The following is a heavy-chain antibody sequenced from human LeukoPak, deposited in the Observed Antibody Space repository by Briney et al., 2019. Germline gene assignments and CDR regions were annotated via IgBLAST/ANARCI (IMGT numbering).Heavy chain of an antibody. J-gene: IGHJ3*02. CDR2: ISSSGSTI. V-gene: IGHV3-48*03. D-gene: IGHD6-13*01. CDR1: GFTFSSYE. CDR3: ARGQQLGSSEDAFDI. Sequence: GWSLRLSCAASGFTFSSYEMNWVRQAPGKGLEWVSYISSSGSTIYYADSVKGRFTISRDNAKNSLYLQMNSLRAEDTAVYYCARGQQLGSSEDAFDIWGQGTMVTVSS.